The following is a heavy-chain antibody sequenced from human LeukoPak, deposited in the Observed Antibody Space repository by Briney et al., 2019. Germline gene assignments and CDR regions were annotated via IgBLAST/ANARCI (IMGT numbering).Heavy chain of an antibody. CDR3: ARGSTGWYLADY. V-gene: IGHV3-23*01. CDR2: IVGSGGST. J-gene: IGHJ4*02. CDR1: GFTFSSYG. D-gene: IGHD6-19*01. Sequence: SGGSLRLSCATSGFTFSSYGMSWVRQAPGKGLEWVSSIVGSGGSTYYADSVKGRFTISRDNSKNTLSLHMNSLGGEDTAIYFCARGSTGWYLADYWGQGTLVTVSS.